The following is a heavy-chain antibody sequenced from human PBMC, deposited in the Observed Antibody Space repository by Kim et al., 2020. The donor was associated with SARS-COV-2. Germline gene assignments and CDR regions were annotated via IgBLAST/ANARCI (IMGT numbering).Heavy chain of an antibody. D-gene: IGHD3-10*01. J-gene: IGHJ5*02. CDR3: ARHGDDFRSGYFDP. Sequence: NTTLKRRVTISIQTTSSQFSLKLSSVTAADTAVYYCARHGDDFRSGYFDPWGQGTLVTVSS. V-gene: IGHV4-59*08.